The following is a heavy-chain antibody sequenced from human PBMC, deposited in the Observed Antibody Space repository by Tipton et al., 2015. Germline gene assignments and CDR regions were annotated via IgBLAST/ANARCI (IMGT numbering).Heavy chain of an antibody. CDR1: GFTFGSYA. CDR2: ISGSGGST. D-gene: IGHD5-12*01. J-gene: IGHJ4*02. V-gene: IGHV3-23*01. Sequence: SLRLSCAASGFTFGSYAMTWVRQAPGKGLEWVSSISGSGGSTYYADSVKGRFTISRDQSKSSVFLQLNSLRAGDTAEYYCAKGGEYSGYDLFDYWGQGTLVTVSS. CDR3: AKGGEYSGYDLFDY.